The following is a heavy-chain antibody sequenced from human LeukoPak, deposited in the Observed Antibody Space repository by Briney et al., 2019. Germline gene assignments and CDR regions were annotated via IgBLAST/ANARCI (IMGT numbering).Heavy chain of an antibody. CDR1: GFTFGSYG. CDR3: ARYTSPPGAFDI. Sequence: GGSLRLSCAASGFTFGSYGMHWVRQAPGKGLEWVTFIRYDGASKYYADSVKGRFTISRDNAKNSLYLQMNSLRAEDTAVYYCARYTSPPGAFDIWGQGTMVTVSS. D-gene: IGHD5-18*01. CDR2: IRYDGASK. J-gene: IGHJ3*02. V-gene: IGHV3-30*02.